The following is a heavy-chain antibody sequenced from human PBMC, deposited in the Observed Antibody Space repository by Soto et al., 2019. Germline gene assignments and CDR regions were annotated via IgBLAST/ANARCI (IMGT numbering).Heavy chain of an antibody. CDR2: TYHSGSP. CDR1: GDTISTGGYT. J-gene: IGHJ5*02. Sequence: SETLSLTCDVSGDTISTGGYTWAWIRQPPGKGLEWIGHTYHSGSPYYNPSLKSRVTISVDRSKNQFSLKLSSVTAADTAVYYCARVPSPWGQGTLVTVS. CDR3: ARVPSP. V-gene: IGHV4-30-2*01.